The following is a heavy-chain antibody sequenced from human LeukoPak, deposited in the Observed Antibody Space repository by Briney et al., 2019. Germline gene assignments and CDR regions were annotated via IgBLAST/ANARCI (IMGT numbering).Heavy chain of an antibody. CDR3: ARESGMDV. V-gene: IGHV3-48*02. J-gene: IGHJ6*02. CDR1: GFTFSSYA. Sequence: SGGSLRLSCAASGFTFSSYAMSWVRQAPGKGLEWVSYISSSSSTIYYADSVKGRFTISRDNAKNSVYLQMNSLRDEDTAAYYCARESGMDVWGQGTTVTVSS. CDR2: ISSSSSTI.